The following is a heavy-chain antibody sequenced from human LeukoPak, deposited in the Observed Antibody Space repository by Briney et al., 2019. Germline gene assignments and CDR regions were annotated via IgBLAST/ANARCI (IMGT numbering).Heavy chain of an antibody. Sequence: SETLSLTCTVSGGSICSYYWSWIRQPPGKGLEWIGYIYYSGSTNYNPSLKSRVTISVGTSKNQFSLKLSSVTAADTAVYYCARAHYDFWSGLPHFDYWGQGTLVTVSS. CDR2: IYYSGST. D-gene: IGHD3-3*01. V-gene: IGHV4-59*01. J-gene: IGHJ4*02. CDR3: ARAHYDFWSGLPHFDY. CDR1: GGSICSYY.